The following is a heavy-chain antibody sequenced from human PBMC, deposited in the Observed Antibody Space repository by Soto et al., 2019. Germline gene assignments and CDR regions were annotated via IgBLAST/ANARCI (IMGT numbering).Heavy chain of an antibody. J-gene: IGHJ6*03. Sequence: GGSLRLSCAASGFTFSNYWMSWVRQAPGKGLEWVANIKQDGSEKYYVDSVKGRFTMSRDNAKNSLYLQMNSLRAEDTAVYYCARSPSQFQDWSHYYYMDVWGKGTTVTVSS. CDR3: ARSPSQFQDWSHYYYMDV. CDR2: IKQDGSEK. CDR1: GFTFSNYW. D-gene: IGHD3-3*01. V-gene: IGHV3-7*01.